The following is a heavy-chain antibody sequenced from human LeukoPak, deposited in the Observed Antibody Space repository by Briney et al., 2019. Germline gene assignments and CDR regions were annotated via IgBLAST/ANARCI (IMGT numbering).Heavy chain of an antibody. CDR2: THYSGIT. CDR3: VRIYYDSSGYYLTDYYFDS. CDR1: GDSISSSSFH. V-gene: IGHV4-39*01. D-gene: IGHD3-22*01. J-gene: IGHJ4*02. Sequence: SETLSLTCTVSGDSISSSSFHWGWIRQPPGRGLEWVASTHYSGITYYSPSLNSRVTVFVDTSRNRFSLQLSSVTAADTAVYYCVRIYYDSSGYYLTDYYFDSWGQGTLVTVSS.